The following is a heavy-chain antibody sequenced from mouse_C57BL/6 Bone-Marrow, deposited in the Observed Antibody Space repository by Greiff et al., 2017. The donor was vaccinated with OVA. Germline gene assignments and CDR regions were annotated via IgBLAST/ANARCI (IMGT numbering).Heavy chain of an antibody. CDR1: GFNIKDDY. D-gene: IGHD1-1*01. J-gene: IGHJ4*01. Sequence: VQLQQSGAELVRPGASVKLSCTASGFNIKDDYMHWVKQRPEQGLEWIGWIDPENGDTEYASKFQGKATITADTSSNTAYLQLSSLTSEDTAVYYCTTGTTVVEGYAMDYWGQGTSVTVSS. CDR2: IDPENGDT. V-gene: IGHV14-4*01. CDR3: TTGTTVVEGYAMDY.